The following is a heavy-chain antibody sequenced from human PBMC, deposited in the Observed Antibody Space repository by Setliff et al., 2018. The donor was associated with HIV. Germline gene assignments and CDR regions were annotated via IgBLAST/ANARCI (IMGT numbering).Heavy chain of an antibody. Sequence: SETLSLTCTVSGGSISPYYWSWIRQPPGKGLEWIAWISDSGTTNYNPSLKSRVTLSVDTSKNQFSLSLTSVTGADTAVYYCARQSTVAAAGFDFWGQGTLVTVS. J-gene: IGHJ4*02. V-gene: IGHV4-59*01. CDR2: ISDSGTT. D-gene: IGHD6-13*01. CDR3: ARQSTVAAAGFDF. CDR1: GGSISPYY.